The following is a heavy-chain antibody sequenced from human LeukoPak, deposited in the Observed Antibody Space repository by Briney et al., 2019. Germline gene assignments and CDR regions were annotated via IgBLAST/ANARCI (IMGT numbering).Heavy chain of an antibody. CDR3: ARLLLGYCSSTSCSFQYFQH. Sequence: AASVKVSCKASGGTFSSHAISWVRQAPGQGLEWMGGIIPIFGTANYAQKFQGRVTITADESTSTAYMELSSLRSEDTAVYYCARLLLGYCSSTSCSFQYFQHWGQGTLVTVSS. J-gene: IGHJ1*01. CDR2: IIPIFGTA. CDR1: GGTFSSHA. D-gene: IGHD2-2*01. V-gene: IGHV1-69*13.